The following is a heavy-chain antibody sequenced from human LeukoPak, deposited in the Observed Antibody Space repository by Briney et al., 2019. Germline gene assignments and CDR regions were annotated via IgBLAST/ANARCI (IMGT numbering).Heavy chain of an antibody. Sequence: GESLRLSCAASGFTFGNAWMSWVRQAPGKGLEYVSAINSNGRSTYYADSVKGRFSISRDNSKNTLYLQMSSLRAEDTAVYYCETYYYGSGSFNYWGQGTLVTVSS. V-gene: IGHV3-64D*09. CDR1: GFTFGNAW. CDR3: ETYYYGSGSFNY. J-gene: IGHJ4*02. D-gene: IGHD3-10*01. CDR2: INSNGRST.